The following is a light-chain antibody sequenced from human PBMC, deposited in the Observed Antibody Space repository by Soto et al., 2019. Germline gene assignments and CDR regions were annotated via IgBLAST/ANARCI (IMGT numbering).Light chain of an antibody. J-gene: IGKJ1*01. V-gene: IGKV1-39*01. CDR2: GAS. Sequence: DIPMTQSPSSLSASVGDRVTITCRASQSISNYLNWYQQKPGKAPNLLIYGASSLQSGVPSRFSGSASGADFTLTISSLQPEDSATYYCQQTYSMPWTFGQGTKVEIK. CDR3: QQTYSMPWT. CDR1: QSISNY.